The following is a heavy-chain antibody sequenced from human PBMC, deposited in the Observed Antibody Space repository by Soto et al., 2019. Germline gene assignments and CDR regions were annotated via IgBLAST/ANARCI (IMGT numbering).Heavy chain of an antibody. CDR1: GFPFANAY. D-gene: IGHD1-26*01. CDR2: IKSRAGGGTT. Sequence: EVQLVDSGGALVKPGGSLTLSCTASGFPFANAYMSWVRQAPGKGLEWVGRIKSRAGGGTTDYIAPVNARFTISRDDSQNTLYLQMNSLKTEDTAVYYCSTELGSHPAKPLNYWGQGTLVTVSS. V-gene: IGHV3-15*02. CDR3: STELGSHPAKPLNY. J-gene: IGHJ4*02.